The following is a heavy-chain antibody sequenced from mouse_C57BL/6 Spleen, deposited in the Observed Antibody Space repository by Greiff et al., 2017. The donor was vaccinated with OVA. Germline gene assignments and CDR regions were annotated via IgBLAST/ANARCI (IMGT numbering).Heavy chain of an antibody. Sequence: QVHVKQSGAELVKPGASVKLSCKASGYTFTSYWMQWVKQRPGQGLEWIGEIDPSDSYTNYNQKFKGKATLTVDTSSSTAYMQLSSLTSEDSAVYYCARFEFTTVVATDYWGQGTTLTVSS. J-gene: IGHJ2*01. CDR3: ARFEFTTVVATDY. V-gene: IGHV1-50*01. CDR2: IDPSDSYT. CDR1: GYTFTSYW. D-gene: IGHD1-1*01.